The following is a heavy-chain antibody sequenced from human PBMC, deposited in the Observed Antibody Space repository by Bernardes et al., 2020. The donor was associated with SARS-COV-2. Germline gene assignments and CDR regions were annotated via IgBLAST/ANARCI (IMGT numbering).Heavy chain of an antibody. Sequence: SETLSLTCSVSGDSIGGYYWSWIRQPPGKGLEWIGFIYYTGSTNYNPSLKSRVTISVDTSKDLFSLKLSSVTAADTAVYYCVRTGTTTLTDFGRFDYWGQGTLVTVSS. D-gene: IGHD1-7*01. CDR3: VRTGTTTLTDFGRFDY. V-gene: IGHV4-59*01. CDR2: IYYTGST. J-gene: IGHJ4*02. CDR1: GDSIGGYY.